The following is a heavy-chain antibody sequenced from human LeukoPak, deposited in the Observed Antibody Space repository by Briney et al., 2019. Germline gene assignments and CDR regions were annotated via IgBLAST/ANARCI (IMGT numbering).Heavy chain of an antibody. CDR3: ARYSGSCPHDAFDI. Sequence: SETLSLTCTVSGGSISSYYWSWIRQPPGKGLEWIGYIYYSGSTSYNPSLKSRVTISVDTSKNHLSLKLSSVTAADTAVYYCARYSGSCPHDAFDIWGQGTMVTVSS. CDR1: GGSISSYY. J-gene: IGHJ3*02. D-gene: IGHD1-26*01. CDR2: IYYSGST. V-gene: IGHV4-59*01.